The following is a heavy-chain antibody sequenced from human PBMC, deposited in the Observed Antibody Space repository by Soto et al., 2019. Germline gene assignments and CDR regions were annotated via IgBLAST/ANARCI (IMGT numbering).Heavy chain of an antibody. CDR3: ARDRVESRPFYGYLDY. CDR2: IWGDGSIP. Sequence: QVQLVESGEGVVQPGRSLRLSCAASGFTFSGYGMHWVRQAPGKGLEWVTVIWGDGSIPYYADSVKGRFTISRDNSKNKIYLQMNSLRAEDTAVYYCARDRVESRPFYGYLDYWGQRTLVTVSS. D-gene: IGHD3-10*01. CDR1: GFTFSGYG. V-gene: IGHV3-33*01. J-gene: IGHJ4*02.